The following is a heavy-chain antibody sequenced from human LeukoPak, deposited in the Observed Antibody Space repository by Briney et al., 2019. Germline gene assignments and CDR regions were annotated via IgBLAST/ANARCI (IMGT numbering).Heavy chain of an antibody. CDR2: INHSGST. D-gene: IGHD3-16*02. Sequence: SETLSLTCAVYGGSFSGYYWSWIRQPPGKGLEWIGEINHSGSTNYNPSLKSRVTISVDTSKNQFSLKLSSVTAADTAVYYCATGYYDYVWGSYRYFDYWGQGTLVTVSS. V-gene: IGHV4-34*01. J-gene: IGHJ4*02. CDR1: GGSFSGYY. CDR3: ATGYYDYVWGSYRYFDY.